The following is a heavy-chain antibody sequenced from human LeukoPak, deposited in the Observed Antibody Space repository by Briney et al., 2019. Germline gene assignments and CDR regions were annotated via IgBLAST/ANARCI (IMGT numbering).Heavy chain of an antibody. CDR3: ARGRGYSSSRFFDY. CDR2: INHSGST. V-gene: IGHV4-34*01. Sequence: PSGTLSLTCAVYGGSFSGYYWSWIRQPPGKGLEWIGEINHSGSTNYNPSLKSRVTISVDTSKNQFSLKLSSVTAADTAVYYCARGRGYSSSRFFDYWGQGTLVTVSS. D-gene: IGHD6-13*01. CDR1: GGSFSGYY. J-gene: IGHJ4*02.